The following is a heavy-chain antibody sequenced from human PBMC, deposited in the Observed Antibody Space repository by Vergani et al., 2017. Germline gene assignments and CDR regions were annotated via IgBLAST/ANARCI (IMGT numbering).Heavy chain of an antibody. CDR1: GFTFSSYS. CDR3: AKDVIPADPGAFDI. CDR2: ISSSSSNI. V-gene: IGHV3-21*01. D-gene: IGHD2-2*01. J-gene: IGHJ3*02. Sequence: EVQLLESGGGLVKPGGSLRLSCAASGFTFSSYSMNWVRQAPGKGLEWVSCISSSSSNIYYADSVEGRFTISRDDAKNSLYLQMNNLRVEDTAVYYCAKDVIPADPGAFDIWGQGTMVTVSP.